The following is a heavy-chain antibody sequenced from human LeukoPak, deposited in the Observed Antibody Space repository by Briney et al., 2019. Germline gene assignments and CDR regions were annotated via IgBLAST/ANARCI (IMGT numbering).Heavy chain of an antibody. CDR1: GGSISSYY. D-gene: IGHD3-22*01. CDR3: ARGGNYDSRGTFDI. J-gene: IGHJ3*02. CDR2: IYTSGST. Sequence: SETLSLTCTVSGGSISSYYWSWIRQPAGKGLEWIGRIYTSGSTNYNPSLKSRVTISVDTSKNQFSLKLSSVTAADTAVYYCARGGNYDSRGTFDIWGQGTMVIVSS. V-gene: IGHV4-4*07.